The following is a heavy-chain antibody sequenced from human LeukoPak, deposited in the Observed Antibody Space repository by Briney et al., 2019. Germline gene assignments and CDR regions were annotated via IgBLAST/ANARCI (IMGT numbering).Heavy chain of an antibody. D-gene: IGHD3-3*01. CDR1: GYTFTGYY. CDR3: ARDGVYYDFDY. J-gene: IGHJ4*02. CDR2: ISPYNGNT. Sequence: ASVKVSCKASGYTFTGYYMHWVRQAPGQGLEWMGWISPYNGNTNYAQNFQGRVTMTTDTSTSTAYMELRSLRSDDTAVYYCARDGVYYDFDYWGQGTLVTVSS. V-gene: IGHV1-18*04.